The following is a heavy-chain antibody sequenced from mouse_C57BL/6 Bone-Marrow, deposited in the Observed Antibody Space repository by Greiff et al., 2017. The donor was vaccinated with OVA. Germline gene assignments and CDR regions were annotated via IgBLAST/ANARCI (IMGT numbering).Heavy chain of an antibody. V-gene: IGHV14-4*01. CDR2: IDPETGYT. CDR1: GINIKDDY. J-gene: IGHJ2*01. D-gene: IGHD2-3*01. Sequence: VQLQQSGAELVRPGASVKLSCTASGINIKDDYMHWVKQRPEQGLEWIGWIDPETGYTEYASKFQGTATITVDTSSNTASLQLSSQASEDTAVYCCDDYYDWGQGTTLTVSA. CDR3: DDYYD.